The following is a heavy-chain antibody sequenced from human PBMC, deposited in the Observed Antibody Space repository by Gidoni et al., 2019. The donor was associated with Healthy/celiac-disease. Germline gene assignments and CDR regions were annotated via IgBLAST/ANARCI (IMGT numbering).Heavy chain of an antibody. J-gene: IGHJ4*02. V-gene: IGHV1-24*01. CDR2: FDPEDGET. CDR3: ATDPVGYSSSSRRYGY. D-gene: IGHD6-6*01. Sequence: LERMGGFDPEDGETIYAQKFQGRVTMTEDTSTDTAYMELSSLRSEDTAVYYCATDPVGYSSSSRRYGYWGQGTLVTVSS.